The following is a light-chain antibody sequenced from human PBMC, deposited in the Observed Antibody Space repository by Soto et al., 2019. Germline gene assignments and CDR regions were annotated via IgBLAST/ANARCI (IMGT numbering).Light chain of an antibody. Sequence: IQMTQSPPSLSATVGDRVTITFRASRSISDCLNWYKQKPGEAPELLIYAASTFQSGVPSRFSGSGSGTDFTLTISSLQPEDSAAYYCQQSHSSPLTFGGGTKVDIK. CDR1: RSISDC. V-gene: IGKV1-39*01. CDR3: QQSHSSPLT. CDR2: AAS. J-gene: IGKJ4*01.